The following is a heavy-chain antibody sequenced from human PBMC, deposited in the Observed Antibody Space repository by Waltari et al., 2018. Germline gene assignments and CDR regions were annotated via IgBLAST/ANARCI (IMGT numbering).Heavy chain of an antibody. V-gene: IGHV3-30-3*01. J-gene: IGHJ6*03. CDR3: ARAADGYMDV. CDR2: ISYDGSNK. Sequence: QVQLVESGGGVVQPGRSLRLSCAASGFTFSSSAMHWVRQAPGKGLEWVAVISYDGSNKYYADSVKGRFTISRDNSKNTLYLQMNSLRAEDTAVYYCARAADGYMDVWGKGTTVTISS. CDR1: GFTFSSSA.